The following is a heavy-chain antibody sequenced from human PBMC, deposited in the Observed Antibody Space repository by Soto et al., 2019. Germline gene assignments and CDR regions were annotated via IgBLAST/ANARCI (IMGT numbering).Heavy chain of an antibody. CDR2: IYESGNA. V-gene: IGHV4-30-2*01. D-gene: IGHD3-10*01. J-gene: IGHJ4*02. CDR3: ARLGSADSGSYYILDH. Sequence: QLQLQESGTGLVEPSQTLSLTCTVSGASISTGGYSWTWIRQPPGRGLEWIGYIYESGNAYYNSSLESRFTISLDMSKNPSSPKLSSVTAADTAVYYCARLGSADSGSYYILDHWGQGSLVTVSS. CDR1: GASISTGGYS.